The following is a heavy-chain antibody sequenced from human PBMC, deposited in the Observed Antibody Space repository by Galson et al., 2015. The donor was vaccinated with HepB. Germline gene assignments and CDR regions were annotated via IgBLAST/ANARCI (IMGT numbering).Heavy chain of an antibody. Sequence: SLRLSCAASGFTFDDYAMHWVRQAPGKGLEWVSGISWNSGSIGYADSVKGRFTISRDNAKNSLYLQMNSLRAEDTALYYCAKDIGGYSGYDASEITRKRYYYYGMDVWGQGTTVTVSS. V-gene: IGHV3-9*01. J-gene: IGHJ6*02. CDR2: ISWNSGSI. CDR3: AKDIGGYSGYDASEITRKRYYYYGMDV. D-gene: IGHD5-12*01. CDR1: GFTFDDYA.